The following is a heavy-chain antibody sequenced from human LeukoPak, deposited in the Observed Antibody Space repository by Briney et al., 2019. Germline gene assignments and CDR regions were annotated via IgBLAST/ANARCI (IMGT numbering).Heavy chain of an antibody. CDR2: ISGSGGST. CDR3: ARGPHSVAGTVNWFDP. Sequence: LPGGSLRLSCAASGFTFSSYAMSWVRQAPGEGLEWVSAISGSGGSTYYADSVKGRFTISRDNSKNTLYLQMNSLRAEDTAVYYCARGPHSVAGTVNWFDPWGQGTLVTVSS. D-gene: IGHD6-19*01. J-gene: IGHJ5*02. V-gene: IGHV3-23*01. CDR1: GFTFSSYA.